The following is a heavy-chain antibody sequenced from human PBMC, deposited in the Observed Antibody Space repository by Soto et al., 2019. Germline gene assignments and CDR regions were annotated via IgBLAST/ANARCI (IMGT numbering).Heavy chain of an antibody. J-gene: IGHJ6*02. CDR2: IIPILGTT. Sequence: ASVKVSCKASGGTFSTPAFIWVRQAPGHGLEWMGGIIPILGTTYYTQKFQGRVTITADEPTSTAFMELSSLKFEDTAVFSCARGYCSGGYCYSVMDVWGQGTMVTVSS. V-gene: IGHV1-69*13. CDR1: GGTFSTPA. D-gene: IGHD2-15*01. CDR3: ARGYCSGGYCYSVMDV.